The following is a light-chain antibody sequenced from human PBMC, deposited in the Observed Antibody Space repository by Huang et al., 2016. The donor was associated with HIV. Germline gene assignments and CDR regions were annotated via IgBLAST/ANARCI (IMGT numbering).Light chain of an antibody. CDR2: DAS. V-gene: IGKV3-15*01. CDR3: QQYFDWPRT. Sequence: EIVMTQSPATLSESPGERATLSCRASQGVSRNLAWYQQKPGQAPRLLIHDASPRANDIPARFTGSGAGTEFTLTISSLQSEDFAVYYCQQYFDWPRTFGQGTKVEIK. CDR1: QGVSRN. J-gene: IGKJ1*01.